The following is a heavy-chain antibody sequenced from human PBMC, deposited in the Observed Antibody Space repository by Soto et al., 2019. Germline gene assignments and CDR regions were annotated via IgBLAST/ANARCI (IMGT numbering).Heavy chain of an antibody. D-gene: IGHD2-15*01. CDR2: ISAYNGNT. CDR1: GYTFTSYG. CDR3: ARVTVLYCSGGSCYFHNWFDP. J-gene: IGHJ5*02. V-gene: IGHV1-18*01. Sequence: ASVKVSCKASGYTFTSYGISWVRQAPGQGLEWMGWISAYNGNTNYAQKLQGRVTMTTDTSTSTAYMELRSLRSDDTAVYDCARVTVLYCSGGSCYFHNWFDPWGQGTLVTVSS.